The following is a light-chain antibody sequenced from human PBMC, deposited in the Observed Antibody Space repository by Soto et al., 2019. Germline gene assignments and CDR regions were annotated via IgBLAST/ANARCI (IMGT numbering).Light chain of an antibody. CDR3: QQYGSSTLT. J-gene: IGKJ4*01. CDR1: QSVSSSY. V-gene: IGKV3-20*01. CDR2: GAS. Sequence: EIVLTQSPGTLSLSPGERATLSCRASQSVSSSYLAWYQQKPGQAPRLLIYGASSRATGIPDRFSGSGSGADFTLTISRLEPADLAVYYCQQYGSSTLTFGGGTKVEIK.